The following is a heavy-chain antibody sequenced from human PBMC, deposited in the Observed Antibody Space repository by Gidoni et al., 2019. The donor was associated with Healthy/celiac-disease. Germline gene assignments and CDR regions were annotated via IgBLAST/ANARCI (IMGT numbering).Heavy chain of an antibody. CDR2: IRSKAYGGTT. V-gene: IGHV3-49*04. D-gene: IGHD3-10*01. CDR3: STIDRITMVRGVIITDDY. J-gene: IGHJ4*02. Sequence: EVHLVESGGGLVPPGRSLRLSCPASAFTFGDHAMSWVRQAPGKGLEWVGFIRSKAYGGTTQYAASVKGRFTISRDDSKSIAYLQMNSLKIEDTALYYCSTIDRITMVRGVIITDDYWGQGTLVTVSS. CDR1: AFTFGDHA.